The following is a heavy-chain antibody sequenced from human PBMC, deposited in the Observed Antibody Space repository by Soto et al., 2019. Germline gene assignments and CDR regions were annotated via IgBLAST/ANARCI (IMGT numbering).Heavy chain of an antibody. J-gene: IGHJ4*02. CDR2: FVGSTGST. Sequence: EVPLLESGGDLVQPGGSLRLSCAASGFTFSSYTMNWVRQAPGKGLEWVSTFVGSTGSTFYADSVKGRFTISRDDYKNTLYLQMNSLRAEDTAVYYCAKRHTTVATPANYFDYWGQGTLVTVSS. CDR1: GFTFSSYT. V-gene: IGHV3-23*01. D-gene: IGHD1-1*01. CDR3: AKRHTTVATPANYFDY.